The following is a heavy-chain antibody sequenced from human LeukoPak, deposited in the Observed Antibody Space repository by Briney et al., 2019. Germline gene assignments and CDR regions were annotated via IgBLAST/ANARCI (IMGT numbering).Heavy chain of an antibody. Sequence: SETLSLTCTVSGGSISSSSYYWGWIRQPPGKGLEWIGSIYYSGSTYYNPSLKSRVTISVDTSKNQFSLKLSSVTAADTAVYYCARDRVDYGGNSGYFDYWGQGTLVTVSS. CDR3: ARDRVDYGGNSGYFDY. CDR2: IYYSGST. CDR1: GGSISSSSYY. V-gene: IGHV4-39*07. J-gene: IGHJ4*02. D-gene: IGHD4-23*01.